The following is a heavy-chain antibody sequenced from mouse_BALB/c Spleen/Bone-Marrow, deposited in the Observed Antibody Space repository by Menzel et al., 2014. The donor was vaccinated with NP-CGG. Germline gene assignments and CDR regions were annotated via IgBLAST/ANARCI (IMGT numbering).Heavy chain of an antibody. CDR3: TKGNYFFDY. CDR1: GYTFINYW. Sequence: LKDSGSELVRPGASVKLSCKASGYTFINYWMHWVKQRPGQGLEWIGNIYPGSGTTNYDEKFKAKAALTVDTFSSTAYMQLSSLTSEDSAVYYCTKGNYFFDYWGRGTTLTVSS. J-gene: IGHJ2*01. V-gene: IGHV1S22*01. D-gene: IGHD2-1*01. CDR2: IYPGSGTT.